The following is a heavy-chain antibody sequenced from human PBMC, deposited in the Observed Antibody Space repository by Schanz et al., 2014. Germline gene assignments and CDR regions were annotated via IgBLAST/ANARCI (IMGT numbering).Heavy chain of an antibody. CDR1: GFNFSDYA. CDR2: ISGSGGST. J-gene: IGHJ3*02. CDR3: AKGRFGELSAFDI. D-gene: IGHD3-10*01. Sequence: EVHLLESGGGLVPPGGSLRLSCAASGFNFSDYAMCWVRQAPGKGLEWVSAISGSGGSTYYADSVKGRFTISRDNAKNSLFLQMNSLRAEDTAVYYCAKGRFGELSAFDIWGQGTMVTVS. V-gene: IGHV3-23*01.